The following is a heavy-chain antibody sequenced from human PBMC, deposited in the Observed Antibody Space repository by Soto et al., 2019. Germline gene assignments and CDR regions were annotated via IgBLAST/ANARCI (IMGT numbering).Heavy chain of an antibody. CDR3: ARETFYYGSGVSRHWYFDL. V-gene: IGHV4-34*01. CDR1: CGSFSDYQ. CDR2: INHSGST. J-gene: IGHJ2*01. D-gene: IGHD3-10*01. Sequence: SVTLCLTCVVDCGSFSDYQWSWIRQPPGEGLEWIGEINHSGSTNFNPSLKSRVTISVDTSNNQLSLKLTSVTAADTAVYYCARETFYYGSGVSRHWYFDLWGRGTLVTVSS.